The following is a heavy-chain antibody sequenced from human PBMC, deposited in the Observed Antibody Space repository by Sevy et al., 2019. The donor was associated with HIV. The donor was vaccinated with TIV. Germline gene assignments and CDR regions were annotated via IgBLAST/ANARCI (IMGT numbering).Heavy chain of an antibody. CDR3: AKDSSGWIDY. Sequence: GRSLRLSCAASGFTFDDYTMHWVRQAPGKGLEWVSLISWDGGSTYYADSVKGRFTISRDNSKNSLYLQMNSLRTEDTALYYCAKDSSGWIDYWGQGTLVTVSS. V-gene: IGHV3-43*01. CDR1: GFTFDDYT. D-gene: IGHD6-19*01. CDR2: ISWDGGST. J-gene: IGHJ4*02.